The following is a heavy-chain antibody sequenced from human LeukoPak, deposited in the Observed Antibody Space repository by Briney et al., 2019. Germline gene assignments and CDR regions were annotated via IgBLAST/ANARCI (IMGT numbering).Heavy chain of an antibody. D-gene: IGHD3-10*01. CDR2: INHSGST. J-gene: IGHJ4*02. CDR1: GGSFSGYY. CDR3: ARGRITMVRGVKQNFDY. Sequence: PSETLSLICAVYGGSFSGYYWSWIRQPPGKGLEWIGEINHSGSTNYNPSLKSRVTISVDTSKNQFSLKLSSVTAADTAVYYCARGRITMVRGVKQNFDYWGQGTLVTVSS. V-gene: IGHV4-34*01.